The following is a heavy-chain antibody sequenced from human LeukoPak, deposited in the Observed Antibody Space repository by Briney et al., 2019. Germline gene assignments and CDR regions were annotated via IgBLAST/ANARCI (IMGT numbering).Heavy chain of an antibody. J-gene: IGHJ6*02. V-gene: IGHV4-31*03. CDR3: AREHSRRRSTIFGVAPYYGMDA. D-gene: IGHD3-3*01. CDR1: GGSISSGGYY. Sequence: SETLSLTCTVSGGSISSGGYYWSWIRQHPGKGLEWIGYIYYSGSTYYNPSLKSRVTISVDTSKNQFSLKLSSVTAADTAVYYCAREHSRRRSTIFGVAPYYGMDAWGQGTTVTVSS. CDR2: IYYSGST.